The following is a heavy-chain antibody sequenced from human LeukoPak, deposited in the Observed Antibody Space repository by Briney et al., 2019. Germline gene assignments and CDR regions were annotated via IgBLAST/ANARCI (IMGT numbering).Heavy chain of an antibody. V-gene: IGHV4-4*02. CDR3: ARPGNKVDYGTDAFDI. CDR1: GGSISSSNW. J-gene: IGHJ3*02. D-gene: IGHD4-17*01. Sequence: PSGTLSLTCAVSGGSISSSNWWSWVRQPPGKGLEWIGEIYHSGSTNYNPSLKSRVTISVDKSKNQFSLKPSSVTAADTAVYYCARPGNKVDYGTDAFDIWGQRTMVTVSS. CDR2: IYHSGST.